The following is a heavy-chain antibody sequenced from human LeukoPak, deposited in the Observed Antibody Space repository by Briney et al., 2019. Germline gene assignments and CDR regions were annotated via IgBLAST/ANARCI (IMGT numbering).Heavy chain of an antibody. J-gene: IGHJ6*02. D-gene: IGHD3-10*01. CDR1: GGSISSGDYC. CDR3: ARWNSGFGDATTDYGLDV. CDR2: IYHSGYS. V-gene: IGHV4-31*03. Sequence: PSETRSLTCTVSGGSISSGDYCWTWIRQHPGKGLEWIGYIYHSGYSNYNPSLRSRVTISVDTSKNQFSLKLSSVTAADTAVYYCARWNSGFGDATTDYGLDVWGQGATVTVSS.